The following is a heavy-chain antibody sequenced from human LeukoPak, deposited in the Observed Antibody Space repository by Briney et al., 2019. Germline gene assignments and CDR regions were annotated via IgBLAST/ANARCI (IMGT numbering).Heavy chain of an antibody. J-gene: IGHJ4*02. Sequence: GESLRLSCSASGLAFSSYAMHWVRQAPGKGLEYVSAINSDGFSTYYADSVKGRFTISRDNSKNTLYLQMSSLRPEDTAVYYCVKIAADWGQGTLVTVSS. V-gene: IGHV3-64D*06. CDR1: GLAFSSYA. CDR3: VKIAAD. D-gene: IGHD6-13*01. CDR2: INSDGFST.